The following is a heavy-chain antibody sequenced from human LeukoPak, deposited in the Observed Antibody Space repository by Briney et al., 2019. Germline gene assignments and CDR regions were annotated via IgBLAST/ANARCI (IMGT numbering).Heavy chain of an antibody. J-gene: IGHJ4*02. CDR2: INADEDRA. Sequence: PGGSLRLSCAASGFTFSDYWMHWVRQAPGKGLVWVSHINADEDRAAYADSVKGRFTISRDNAKNSLYLQMNSLRAEDTALYYCAKNVIAVAGAGSRFDYWGQGTLVTVSS. D-gene: IGHD6-19*01. CDR3: AKNVIAVAGAGSRFDY. CDR1: GFTFSDYW. V-gene: IGHV3-74*01.